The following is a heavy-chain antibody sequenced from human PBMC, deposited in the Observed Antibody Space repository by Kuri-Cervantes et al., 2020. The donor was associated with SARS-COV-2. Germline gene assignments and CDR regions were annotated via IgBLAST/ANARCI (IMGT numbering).Heavy chain of an antibody. CDR2: ISSSSSYI. V-gene: IGHV3-21*01. CDR3: ARGGLGGQLVDGMDV. J-gene: IGHJ6*02. D-gene: IGHD6-6*01. CDR1: GFTVSSNY. Sequence: GESLKISCAASGFTVSSNYMSWVRQAPGKGLEWVSSISSSSSYIYYADSVKGRFTISRDNAKNSLYLQMNSLRAEDTSVYYCARGGLGGQLVDGMDVWGQGTTVTVSS.